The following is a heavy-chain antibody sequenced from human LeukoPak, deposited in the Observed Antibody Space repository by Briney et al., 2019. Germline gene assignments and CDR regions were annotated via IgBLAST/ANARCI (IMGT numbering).Heavy chain of an antibody. CDR1: GYTFTIYY. CDR2: INPSGGST. CDR3: AVKGSCSGGSCYSVDY. Sequence: ASVKVSCKASGYTFTIYYMHWVRQAPGQGLEWMGIINPSGGSTSYAQKFQGRVTMTRDTSTSTVYMELSSLRSEDTAVYYCAVKGSCSGGSCYSVDYWGQGTLVTVSS. V-gene: IGHV1-46*01. J-gene: IGHJ4*02. D-gene: IGHD2-15*01.